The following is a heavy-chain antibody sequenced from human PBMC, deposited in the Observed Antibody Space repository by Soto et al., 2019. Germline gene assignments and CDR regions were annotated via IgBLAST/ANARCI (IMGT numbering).Heavy chain of an antibody. CDR1: GFTFSNYA. CDR3: AKGGMATAPRGFQH. D-gene: IGHD6-13*01. V-gene: IGHV3-23*01. J-gene: IGHJ1*01. CDR2: ISGSGTGT. Sequence: EVQLLESGGGLVQPGGSLRLSCAASGFTFSNYAMSWVRQAPEKGLEWVSAISGSGTGTYYADSVKGRFTISRDNSRNTLYLKMNSLRADDTAVYYCAKGGMATAPRGFQHWGQGTLVTVSS.